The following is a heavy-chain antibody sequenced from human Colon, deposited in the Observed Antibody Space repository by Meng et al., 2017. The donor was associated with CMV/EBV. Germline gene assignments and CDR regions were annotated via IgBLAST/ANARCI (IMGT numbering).Heavy chain of an antibody. J-gene: IGHJ6*02. D-gene: IGHD6-13*01. CDR3: ASSIAKYYYGMDV. CDR2: IYYSGST. CDR1: GGSISSSSYY. Sequence: GSLRLSCTVSGGSISSSSYYWGWIRQPPGKGLEWIGSIYYSGSTYYNPSLKSRVTISVDTSKNQFSLKLSSVTAADTAVYYCASSIAKYYYGMDVWGQGTTVPSP. V-gene: IGHV4-39*07.